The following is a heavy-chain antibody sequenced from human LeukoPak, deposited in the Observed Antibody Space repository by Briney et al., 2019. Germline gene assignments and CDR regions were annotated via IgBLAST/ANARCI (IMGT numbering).Heavy chain of an antibody. CDR3: ARDPSSFGGYFDY. D-gene: IGHD3-16*01. CDR1: RFTFSSYW. V-gene: IGHV3-74*01. CDR2: TNNDGSVT. J-gene: IGHJ4*02. Sequence: GGSLRLSCAASRFTFSSYWMHWVRQAPGKGLVWVSRTNNDGSVTNYADSVKGRFTISRDNAKNTLYLQMNSLRAEDTAVYYCARDPSSFGGYFDYWGQGTLVSVSS.